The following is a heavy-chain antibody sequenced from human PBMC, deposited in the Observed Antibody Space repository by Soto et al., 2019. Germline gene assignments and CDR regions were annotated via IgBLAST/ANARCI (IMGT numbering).Heavy chain of an antibody. J-gene: IGHJ3*01. CDR1: GYSITNYW. CDR2: IFPGDSDT. Sequence: GEPQKNSRKGAGYSITNYWIGGVRQMPGKGVEYMGTIFPGDSDTKYSPSFQGQVTISADKSISTACLQWSSLKASDTAMYYCARRNFDINGYSNAYDFWGQGTMVTVSS. V-gene: IGHV5-51*01. CDR3: ARRNFDINGYSNAYDF. D-gene: IGHD2-15*01.